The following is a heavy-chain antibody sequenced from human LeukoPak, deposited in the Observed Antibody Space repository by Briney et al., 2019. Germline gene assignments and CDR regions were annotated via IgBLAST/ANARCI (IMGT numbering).Heavy chain of an antibody. J-gene: IGHJ5*02. CDR1: GGSISSSGYY. CDR2: IYYSGST. D-gene: IGHD3-10*01. V-gene: IGHV4-39*02. CDR3: ARDSQPFRPTLQSDWFDP. Sequence: SETLSLTCTVSGGSISSSGYYWGWIRQPPGKGLEWIASIYYSGSTYYNPSLKSRVTISVDTSKNQLSLKLSSLTAADTAVYYCARDSQPFRPTLQSDWFDPWGQGTLVTVSS.